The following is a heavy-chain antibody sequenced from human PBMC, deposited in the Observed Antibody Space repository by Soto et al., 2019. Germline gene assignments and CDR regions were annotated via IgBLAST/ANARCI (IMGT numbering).Heavy chain of an antibody. D-gene: IGHD3-3*01. Sequence: QVQLVESGGGVVQPGRSLRLSCAASGFTFSSYAMHWVRQAPGKGLEWVAVISYAGTNKYYADSVKGRFTIYRDNSKNTLYLQMNSLRAEDTAVYYCARDPVLSYDFWSGWYFDYWGQGTLVTVSS. CDR1: GFTFSSYA. CDR2: ISYAGTNK. V-gene: IGHV3-30-3*01. CDR3: ARDPVLSYDFWSGWYFDY. J-gene: IGHJ4*02.